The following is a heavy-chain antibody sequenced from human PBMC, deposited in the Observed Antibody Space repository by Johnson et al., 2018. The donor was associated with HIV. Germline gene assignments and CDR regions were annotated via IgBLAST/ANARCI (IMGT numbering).Heavy chain of an antibody. CDR2: ISWDGGST. V-gene: IGHV3-43*02. CDR3: AKDTGIAARPGPYAFDI. J-gene: IGHJ3*02. D-gene: IGHD6-6*01. Sequence: VQLVESVGGLVQPGRSLRLSCAASGFTFDDYAMHWVRQAPGKGLEWVSLISWDGGSTYYADSVKGRFTISRDNSKNSLYLQMNSLRTEDTALYYCAKDTGIAARPGPYAFDIWGQGTMVTVSS. CDR1: GFTFDDYA.